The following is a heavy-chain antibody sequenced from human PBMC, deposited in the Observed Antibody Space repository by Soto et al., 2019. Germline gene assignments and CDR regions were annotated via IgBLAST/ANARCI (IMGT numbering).Heavy chain of an antibody. V-gene: IGHV1-69*01. D-gene: IGHD5-18*01. J-gene: IGHJ6*02. CDR2: IIPLFSTA. Sequence: QVQLVQSGAEVRKPGSSVKVSCKASGGTFSNYALSWVRQAPGQGLEWMGGIIPLFSTANYAKKFQGTATTRADESTSTAYMELSSLRSEDTAVYYCAGASVDTAMITLDYFSWHYGMDVWGQGTTVTVAS. CDR3: AGASVDTAMITLDYFSWHYGMDV. CDR1: GGTFSNYA.